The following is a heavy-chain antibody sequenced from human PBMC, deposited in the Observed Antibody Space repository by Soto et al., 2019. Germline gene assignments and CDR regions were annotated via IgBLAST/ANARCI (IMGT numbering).Heavy chain of an antibody. CDR1: GFTFRSSP. CDR3: AKDPLSSLATRLYYFDH. D-gene: IGHD2-21*02. J-gene: IGHJ4*02. V-gene: IGHV3-23*01. CDR2: ISGSDGRT. Sequence: GGSLRLSCAVSGFTFRSSPMSWVRQDPGKGLEWVSGISGSDGRTSYAESVKGRFTISRDNSKSTLHLQMNSLRPEDTAMYYCAKDPLSSLATRLYYFDHWGQGNLVTVSS.